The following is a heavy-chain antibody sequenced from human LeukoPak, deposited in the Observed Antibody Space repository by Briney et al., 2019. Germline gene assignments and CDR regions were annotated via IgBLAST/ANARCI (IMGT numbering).Heavy chain of an antibody. CDR2: ISYDGSNK. J-gene: IGHJ4*02. Sequence: GRSLRLSCAASGFTFSSYGMHWVRQAPGKGLEWVAVISYDGSNKYYADSVKGRFTISRDNSKNTLYLQMNSLRAEDTAVYYCAKQRSSSWFGTTFDYWGQGTLVTVSS. D-gene: IGHD6-13*01. CDR1: GFTFSSYG. V-gene: IGHV3-30*18. CDR3: AKQRSSSWFGTTFDY.